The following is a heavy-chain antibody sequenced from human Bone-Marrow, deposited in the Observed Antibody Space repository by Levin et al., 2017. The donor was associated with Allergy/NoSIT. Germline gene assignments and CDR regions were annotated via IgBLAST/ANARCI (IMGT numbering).Heavy chain of an antibody. CDR1: GGSISSGGYS. D-gene: IGHD4/OR15-4a*01. V-gene: IGHV4-30-2*01. CDR3: ASGLTYYFDY. Sequence: KASETLSLTCAVSGGSISSGGYSWSWIRQPPGKGLEWIGYIYHSGSTYYNPSLKSRVTISVDRSKNQFSLKLSSVTAADTAVYYCASGLTYYFDYWGQGTLVTVSS. J-gene: IGHJ4*02. CDR2: IYHSGST.